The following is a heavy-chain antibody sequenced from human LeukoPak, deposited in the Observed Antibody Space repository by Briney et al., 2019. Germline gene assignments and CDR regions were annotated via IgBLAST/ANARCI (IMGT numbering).Heavy chain of an antibody. CDR2: MSNDGINT. V-gene: IGHV3-30*04. CDR1: GFTFSRYA. CDR3: VRDAVVRGLNWFDP. Sequence: GRSLRLSCAASGFTFSRYAMHWVRQAPGQGLEWVAVMSNDGINTYYADSVKGRFTISRDNSKNTLYLQMKSLRAEDTAVYYCVRDAVVRGLNWFDPWGQGTLVTVSS. J-gene: IGHJ5*02. D-gene: IGHD3-10*01.